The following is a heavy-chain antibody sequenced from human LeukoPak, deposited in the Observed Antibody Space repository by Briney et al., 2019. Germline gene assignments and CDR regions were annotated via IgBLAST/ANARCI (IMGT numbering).Heavy chain of an antibody. Sequence: GESLKISCKGSGYSFTSYWIGWVRQMPGKGLEWMGIIYPGDSDTRYSPSFQGQVTISADKSISTAYLQWSSLKASDTAMYYCARQPSIAVAGKSSDYWGQGTLVTVSS. CDR3: ARQPSIAVAGKSSDY. D-gene: IGHD6-19*01. J-gene: IGHJ4*02. CDR1: GYSFTSYW. CDR2: IYPGDSDT. V-gene: IGHV5-51*01.